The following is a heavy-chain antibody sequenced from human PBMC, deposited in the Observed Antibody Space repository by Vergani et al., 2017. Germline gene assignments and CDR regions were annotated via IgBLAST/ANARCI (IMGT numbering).Heavy chain of an antibody. D-gene: IGHD3-22*01. CDR2: FDPEHGEV. CDR3: AMVADYYYNNGYYLDD. J-gene: IGHJ4*02. Sequence: QMQLVQSGAEVKKTGSSVKVSCQVSGYSLTELTIHWVRQAPGKGLEWMGGFDPEHGEVTFAHHIQGRVTMTKDRSTDTAYMELSTLRPEDTALYYCAMVADYYYNNGYYLDDWGQGTLVTVSS. CDR1: GYSLTELT. V-gene: IGHV1-24*01.